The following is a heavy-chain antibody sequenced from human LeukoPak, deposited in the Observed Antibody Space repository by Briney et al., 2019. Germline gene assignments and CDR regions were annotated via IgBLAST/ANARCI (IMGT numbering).Heavy chain of an antibody. J-gene: IGHJ4*02. CDR1: GFTFSSYA. D-gene: IGHD6-19*01. CDR2: ISYDGSNK. Sequence: GRSLRLSCAASGFTFSSYAMHWVRQAPGEGLEWVAVISYDGSNKYYADSVKGRFTISRDNSKNTLYLQMNSLRAEDTAVYYCSRDPSAVASDYFDYWGQGTLVTVSS. V-gene: IGHV3-30*01. CDR3: SRDPSAVASDYFDY.